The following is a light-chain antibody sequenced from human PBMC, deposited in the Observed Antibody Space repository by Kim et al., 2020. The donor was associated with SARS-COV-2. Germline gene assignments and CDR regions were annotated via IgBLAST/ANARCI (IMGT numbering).Light chain of an antibody. CDR1: GLRSSY. CDR2: GKN. J-gene: IGLJ3*02. CDR3: NSRDSSGNHLV. Sequence: LGETDILKCQGKGLRSSYARWCQHRPRQTPVIVIYGKNTRSSVVPDRFSVSSSGNTASLTTTGAQAEDVSDYYCNSRDSSGNHLVFGGGPQRTFL. V-gene: IGLV3-19*01.